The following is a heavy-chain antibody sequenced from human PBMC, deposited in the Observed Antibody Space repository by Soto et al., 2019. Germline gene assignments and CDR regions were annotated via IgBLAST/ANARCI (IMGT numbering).Heavy chain of an antibody. CDR1: GGCVKSWGDS. Sequence: SERLELTCAVSGGCVKSWGDSGRWIRKHPGKGLEWIGYIYYSGSTYYNPSLKSRVTTSVDTSKNQFSLKLSSVTAADTAVYYCARRGTGSGSYPHYYGMDVWGQGTTVTVSS. CDR2: IYYSGST. J-gene: IGHJ6*02. D-gene: IGHD3-10*01. V-gene: IGHV4-31*11. CDR3: ARRGTGSGSYPHYYGMDV.